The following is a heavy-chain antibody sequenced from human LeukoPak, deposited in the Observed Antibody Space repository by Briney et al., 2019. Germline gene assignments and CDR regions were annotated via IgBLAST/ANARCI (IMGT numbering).Heavy chain of an antibody. Sequence: GGSLRLSCAVSGFTFSSYAMSWVRQAPGKGLEWVSAISGSGGSTYYADSVKGRFTISRDNSKNTLYLQMNSLRAEDTAVYYCANALGYYYYYYGMDVWGQGTTVTVSS. CDR1: GFTFSSYA. V-gene: IGHV3-23*01. CDR3: ANALGYYYYYYGMDV. J-gene: IGHJ6*02. CDR2: ISGSGGST.